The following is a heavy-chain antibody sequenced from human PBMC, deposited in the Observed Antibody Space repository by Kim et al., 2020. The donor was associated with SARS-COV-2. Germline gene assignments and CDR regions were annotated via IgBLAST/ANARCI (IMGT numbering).Heavy chain of an antibody. J-gene: IGHJ6*03. V-gene: IGHV4-31*03. CDR2: IYYSGST. Sequence: SETLSLTCTVSGGSISSGGYYWSWIRQPPGKGLEWIGYIYYSGSTYYNPSLKSRVTISVDTSKNQFSLKLSSVTAADTAVYYCARDNRLPSYYYMDVWGKGTTVTVSS. CDR1: GGSISSGGYY. CDR3: ARDNRLPSYYYMDV. D-gene: IGHD2-21*01.